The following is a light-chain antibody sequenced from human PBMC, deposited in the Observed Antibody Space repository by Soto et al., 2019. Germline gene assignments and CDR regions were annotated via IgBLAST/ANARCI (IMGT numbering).Light chain of an antibody. CDR1: SSDVGGYNY. V-gene: IGLV2-8*01. J-gene: IGLJ2*01. CDR3: YSYAGSNNVV. Sequence: QSALTQPPSASGSPGQSVTISCTGTSSDVGGYNYVSWYQHHPGKAPKLMIYEVSKRPSGVPDRFSGSKSGNTASLTVSGLQAEDEADYCCYSYAGSNNVVFGGGTKVTVL. CDR2: EVS.